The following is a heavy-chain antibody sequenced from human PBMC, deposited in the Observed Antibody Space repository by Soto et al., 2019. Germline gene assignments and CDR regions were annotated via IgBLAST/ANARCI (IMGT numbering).Heavy chain of an antibody. CDR2: IIPIFGTA. V-gene: IGHV1-69*13. Sequence: GASVKVSCKASGDTFSSYAISCVRQAPGQGLEWMGGIIPIFGTANYAQKFQGRVTITADESTTTAYMELSSMRSEDTVVYYSARPNILERLAGGYYYGMDVWGQGTTVTVSS. CDR3: ARPNILERLAGGYYYGMDV. D-gene: IGHD1-1*01. CDR1: GDTFSSYA. J-gene: IGHJ6*02.